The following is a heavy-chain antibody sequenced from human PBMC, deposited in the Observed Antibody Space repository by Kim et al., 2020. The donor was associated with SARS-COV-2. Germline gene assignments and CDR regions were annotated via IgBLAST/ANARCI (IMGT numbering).Heavy chain of an antibody. CDR3: ARVAPGDTAMVTGFDY. CDR2: INHSGST. V-gene: IGHV4-34*01. J-gene: IGHJ4*02. Sequence: SETLSLTCAVYGGSFSGYYWSWIRQPPGKGLEWIGEINHSGSTNYNPSLKSRVTISVDTSKNQFSLKLSSVTAADTAVYYCARVAPGDTAMVTGFDYWGQGTLVTVSS. D-gene: IGHD5-18*01. CDR1: GGSFSGYY.